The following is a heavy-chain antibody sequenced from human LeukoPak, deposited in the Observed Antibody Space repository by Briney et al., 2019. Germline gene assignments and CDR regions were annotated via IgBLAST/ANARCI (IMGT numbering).Heavy chain of an antibody. V-gene: IGHV4-39*01. CDR2: IYYSGTT. D-gene: IGHD1-26*01. J-gene: IGHJ4*02. Sequence: SETLSLTCTVSGGSISSSSYYWGWIRQPPGKGLEWIGSIYYSGTTYYNPSLKSRVTMSVDTSKTQYSLRLSPVTAADTAVYYCGRLFGGSNPTIYYFDCWGQGTLVTVSS. CDR3: GRLFGGSNPTIYYFDC. CDR1: GGSISSSSYY.